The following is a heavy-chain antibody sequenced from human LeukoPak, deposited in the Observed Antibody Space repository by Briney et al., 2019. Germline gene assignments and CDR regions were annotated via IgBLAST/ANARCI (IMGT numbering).Heavy chain of an antibody. V-gene: IGHV4-59*12. J-gene: IGHJ5*02. CDR1: GGSLSGYY. CDR2: IYYSGST. CDR3: ARAGDYYDSSGYYSGDWFDP. Sequence: KTSETLSLTCAVSGGSLSGYYWSWIRQPPGKGLEWIGYIYYSGSTNYNPSLKSRVTISVDTSKDQFSLKLSSVTAADTAVYYCARAGDYYDSSGYYSGDWFDPWGQGTLVTVSS. D-gene: IGHD3-22*01.